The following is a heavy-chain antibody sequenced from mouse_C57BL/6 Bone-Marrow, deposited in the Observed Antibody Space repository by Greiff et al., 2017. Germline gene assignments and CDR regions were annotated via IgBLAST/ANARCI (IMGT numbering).Heavy chain of an antibody. CDR1: GYTFTSYG. V-gene: IGHV1-81*01. J-gene: IGHJ4*01. Sequence: QVQLQQSGAELARPGASVKLSCTASGYTFTSYGISWVQQRPGQGLEWIGEIYPRSGNTYYTEKFTGKATLAADKSSRTAYMELSSLTSEDSAVYFCARRGYDDGSSANYAMDYWGQGTSVTVSS. CDR2: IYPRSGNT. CDR3: ARRGYDDGSSANYAMDY. D-gene: IGHD1-1*01.